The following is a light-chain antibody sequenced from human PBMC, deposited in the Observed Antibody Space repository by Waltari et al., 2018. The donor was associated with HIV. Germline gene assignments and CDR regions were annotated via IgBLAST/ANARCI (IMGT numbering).Light chain of an antibody. CDR3: LQYYDMPRR. Sequence: DIVITDYPDSLPVSLGAGATIHGNSSQSVFYSSNKKYDLDWYQQKPGQPPKLLIYQASTQESGVPDRFRGGGSGTDFTRTSSSLQAEDEEVYYCLQYYDMPRRLGQGTKVESK. V-gene: IGKV4-1*01. J-gene: IGKJ1*01. CDR2: QAS. CDR1: QSVFYSSNKKYD.